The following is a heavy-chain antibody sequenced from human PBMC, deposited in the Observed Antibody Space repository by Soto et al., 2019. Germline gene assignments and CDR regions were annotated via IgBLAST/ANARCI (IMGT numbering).Heavy chain of an antibody. CDR1: GDSVSSNSAA. J-gene: IGHJ6*02. Sequence: SQTLSLTCAISGDSVSSNSAAWNWIRQSPSRGLEWLGRTYYRSKWYNDYAVSVKSRITINPDTSKNQFSLQLNSVTPEDTAVYYCARSRVAEVVVRGVIIRLASDYYHYGMDVWGQGTTVTVSS. CDR3: ARSRVAEVVVRGVIIRLASDYYHYGMDV. V-gene: IGHV6-1*01. D-gene: IGHD3-10*01. CDR2: TYYRSKWYN.